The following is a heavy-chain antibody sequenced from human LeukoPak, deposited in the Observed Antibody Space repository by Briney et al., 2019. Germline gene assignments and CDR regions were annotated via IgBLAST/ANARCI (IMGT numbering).Heavy chain of an antibody. D-gene: IGHD3-10*01. CDR3: ARDQWFYDY. J-gene: IGHJ4*02. V-gene: IGHV3-48*04. CDR1: GFTVSSDY. Sequence: PGGSLRLSCAASGFTVSSDYMTWVRQAPGKGLEWVSYISSSSSTIYYADSVKGRFTISRDNAKNSLYLQMNSLRAEDTAVYYCARDQWFYDYWGQGTLVTVSS. CDR2: ISSSSSTI.